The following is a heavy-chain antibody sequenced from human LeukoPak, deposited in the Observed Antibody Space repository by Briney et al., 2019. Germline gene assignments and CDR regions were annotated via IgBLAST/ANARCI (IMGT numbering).Heavy chain of an antibody. CDR2: IYPGDSDT. J-gene: IGHJ4*02. V-gene: IGHV5-51*01. CDR3: ARPAYGSTVLFDY. CDR1: GSSFTNYW. D-gene: IGHD3-10*01. Sequence: GEPLQISVKCSGSSFTNYWIGGVRPLPGKGQERMGIIYPGDSDTRYSPSFQGQVTISADKSISTAYLQWSSLKASDTAMYYCARPAYGSTVLFDYWGQGTLLTVSS.